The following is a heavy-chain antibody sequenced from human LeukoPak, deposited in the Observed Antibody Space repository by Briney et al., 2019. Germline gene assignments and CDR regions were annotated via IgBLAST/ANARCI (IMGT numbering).Heavy chain of an antibody. D-gene: IGHD6-19*01. Sequence: PSETLSLTCAVYGGSFSGYYWSWIRQPPGKGLEWIGEINHSGSTNYNPSLKSRVTISVDTSRNQFSLKLSSVTAADTAVYYCARGLKTAVAAPGGYYYYMDVWAKGTTVTVSS. CDR2: INHSGST. V-gene: IGHV4-34*01. CDR1: GGSFSGYY. J-gene: IGHJ6*03. CDR3: ARGLKTAVAAPGGYYYYMDV.